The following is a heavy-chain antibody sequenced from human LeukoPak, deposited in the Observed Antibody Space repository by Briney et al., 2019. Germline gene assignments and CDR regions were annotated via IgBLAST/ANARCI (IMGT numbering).Heavy chain of an antibody. J-gene: IGHJ4*02. D-gene: IGHD3-10*01. V-gene: IGHV3-48*03. Sequence: GGSLRLSCAASGFTFSSYEMNWVRQAPGKGLEWVSYISSSGSTIYYADSEKGRFTISRDNAKNSLYLQMNSLRAEDTAVYYCARVLGTWFGELFLPYFDYWGQGTLVTVSS. CDR3: ARVLGTWFGELFLPYFDY. CDR1: GFTFSSYE. CDR2: ISSSGSTI.